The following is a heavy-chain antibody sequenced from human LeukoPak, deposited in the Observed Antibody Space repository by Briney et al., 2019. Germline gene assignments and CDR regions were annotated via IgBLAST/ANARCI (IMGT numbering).Heavy chain of an antibody. Sequence: SVKVSCKASGGTFSSYAISWVRQAPGQGLEWMGRIIPILGIANYAQKFQGRVTITADKSTSTAYMELSSLRSEDTAVYYCAREGRGYYDSKGGDAFDIWGQGTMVTVSS. CDR1: GGTFSSYA. D-gene: IGHD3-22*01. CDR2: IIPILGIA. J-gene: IGHJ3*02. V-gene: IGHV1-69*04. CDR3: AREGRGYYDSKGGDAFDI.